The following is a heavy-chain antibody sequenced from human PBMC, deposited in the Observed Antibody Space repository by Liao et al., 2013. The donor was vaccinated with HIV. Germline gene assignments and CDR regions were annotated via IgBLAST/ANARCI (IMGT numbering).Heavy chain of an antibody. CDR1: GFNMRNWY. CDR3: ARVQGVHTAFAY. J-gene: IGHJ4*02. Sequence: QVQLQESGSGLVKPSETLSLTCTVSGFNMRNWYWSWFRQPPGKGLEWIGRIYTSGSTNYNPSLKSRVTMSVDTSKNQFSLKLSSVTAADTAVYYCARVQGVHTAFAYWGQGTLVTVSS. CDR2: IYTSGST. V-gene: IGHV4-4*07. D-gene: IGHD1-1*01.